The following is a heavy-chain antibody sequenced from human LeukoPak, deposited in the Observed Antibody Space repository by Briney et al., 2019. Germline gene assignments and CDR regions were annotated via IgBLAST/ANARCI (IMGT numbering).Heavy chain of an antibody. CDR1: GYTFTGYY. CDR2: INPNSGGT. V-gene: IGHV1-2*02. D-gene: IGHD6-13*01. Sequence: ASVKVSCKASGYTFTGYYMHWVRQAPGQGLEWMGWINPNSGGTNYAQKFQGRVTMTRDTSISTAYMELSRLRSDDTAVYYCARDVRYSSSRYEIDYWGQGTLVTVSS. J-gene: IGHJ4*02. CDR3: ARDVRYSSSRYEIDY.